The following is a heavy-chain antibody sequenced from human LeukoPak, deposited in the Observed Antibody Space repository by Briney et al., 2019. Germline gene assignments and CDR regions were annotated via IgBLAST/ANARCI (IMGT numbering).Heavy chain of an antibody. CDR3: ARDPSPRTNYYGSGSYQSPFDY. D-gene: IGHD3-10*01. J-gene: IGHJ4*02. CDR1: GYTFTSYG. Sequence: ASVKVSCKASGYTFTSYGISWVRQAPGQGLEWMGWISAYNGNTNYAHKLQGRVTMTTDTSTSTAYMELRSLRSDDTAVYYCARDPSPRTNYYGSGSYQSPFDYWGQGTLVTVSS. CDR2: ISAYNGNT. V-gene: IGHV1-18*01.